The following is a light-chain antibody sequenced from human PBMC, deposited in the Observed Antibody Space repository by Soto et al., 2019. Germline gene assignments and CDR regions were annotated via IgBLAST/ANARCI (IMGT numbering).Light chain of an antibody. Sequence: QSALTQRASVSGSPGQAITISCTGTSGDVGAYNYVSWYQQHPGKAPKLMIYEVSNRPSGVSNRFSGSKSVNTASLTISGLQAEDEADYYCSSYTSSTTYVFGTGTKVTVL. CDR3: SSYTSSTTYV. J-gene: IGLJ1*01. V-gene: IGLV2-14*01. CDR1: SGDVGAYNY. CDR2: EVS.